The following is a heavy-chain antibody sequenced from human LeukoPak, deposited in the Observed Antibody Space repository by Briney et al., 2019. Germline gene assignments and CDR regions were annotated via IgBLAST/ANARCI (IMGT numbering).Heavy chain of an antibody. Sequence: GGSLRLSCAASGFTFSSYGMSWVRQAPGKGLEWVSAISGSGGSTYYADSVKGRFTISRDNAKSSMWLQMNSLRDEDTAVYYCARDQTPFYWGQGSLVTVSS. CDR2: ISGSGGST. CDR3: ARDQTPFY. V-gene: IGHV3-23*01. CDR1: GFTFSSYG. D-gene: IGHD2-15*01. J-gene: IGHJ4*02.